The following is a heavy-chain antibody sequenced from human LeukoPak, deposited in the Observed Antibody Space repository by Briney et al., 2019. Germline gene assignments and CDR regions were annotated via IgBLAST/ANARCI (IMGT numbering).Heavy chain of an antibody. CDR1: GFTFSSYA. CDR2: ISGSGGST. J-gene: IGHJ4*02. D-gene: IGHD6-19*01. Sequence: GGSLRLSCAASGFTFSSYAMSWVRQAPGKGLEWVSAISGSGGSTYYADSVKGRFTISRDNSKSTLYLQMNSLRAEDTAVYYCATKSNPIAVAVWYYFDYWGQGTLVTVSS. V-gene: IGHV3-23*01. CDR3: ATKSNPIAVAVWYYFDY.